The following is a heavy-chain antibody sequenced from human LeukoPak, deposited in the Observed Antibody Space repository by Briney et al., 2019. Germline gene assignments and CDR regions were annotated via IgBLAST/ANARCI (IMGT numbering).Heavy chain of an antibody. CDR3: ARDGIVAAFDY. CDR1: GFTFSSYA. J-gene: IGHJ4*02. V-gene: IGHV3-30*04. CDR2: ISYDGSNK. Sequence: PGWSLRLSCAASGFTFSSYAMHWVRQAPGKGLEWVAVISYDGSNKYYADSVKGRFTISRDNSKNTLYLQMNSLRAEDTAVYYCARDGIVAAFDYWGQGTLVTVSS. D-gene: IGHD5-12*01.